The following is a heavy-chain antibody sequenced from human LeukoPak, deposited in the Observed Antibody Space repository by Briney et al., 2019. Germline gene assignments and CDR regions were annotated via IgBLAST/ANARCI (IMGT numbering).Heavy chain of an antibody. CDR3: AKGSAAGRPYYFDY. CDR2: IDSTGAYT. V-gene: IGHV3-23*01. CDR1: GFIFSNYA. Sequence: GGSLRLSCAASGFIFSNYAMSWVRQAPGKGLEWVSAIDSTGAYTWYADSVKGRFTISKDSSKTILYLQVNSLRAEDAAVYFCAKGSAAGRPYYFDYWGQGTLVTVSS. J-gene: IGHJ4*02. D-gene: IGHD6-25*01.